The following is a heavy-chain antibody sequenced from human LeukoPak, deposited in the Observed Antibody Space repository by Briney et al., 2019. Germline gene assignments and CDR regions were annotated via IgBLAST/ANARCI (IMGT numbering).Heavy chain of an antibody. CDR3: ARDIHKHSSRSTDAFDI. V-gene: IGHV3-21*01. CDR1: GFTFSSYS. J-gene: IGHJ3*02. D-gene: IGHD6-13*01. CDR2: ISSSSSYI. Sequence: PGGSLRLSCAASGFTFSSYSMNWVRQAPGKGLEWVSSISSSSSYIYYADSVKGRFTISRDNAKNSLYLQMNSLRAEDTAVYYCARDIHKHSSRSTDAFDIWGQGTMVTVSS.